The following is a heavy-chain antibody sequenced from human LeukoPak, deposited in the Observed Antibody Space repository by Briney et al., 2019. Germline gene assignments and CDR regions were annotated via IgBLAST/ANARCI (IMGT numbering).Heavy chain of an antibody. Sequence: PPETLSLTCAVYGGSFSGYYWSWIRQPPGKGLEWIGEINHSGSTNYNPSLKSRVTISVDTSKNQFSLKLSSVTAADTAVYYCARGGVAAAGRYYFDYWGQGTLVTVSS. CDR3: ARGGVAAAGRYYFDY. CDR1: GGSFSGYY. CDR2: INHSGST. V-gene: IGHV4-34*01. D-gene: IGHD6-13*01. J-gene: IGHJ4*02.